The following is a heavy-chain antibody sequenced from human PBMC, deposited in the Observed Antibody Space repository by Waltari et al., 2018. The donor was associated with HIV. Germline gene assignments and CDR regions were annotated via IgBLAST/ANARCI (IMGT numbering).Heavy chain of an antibody. V-gene: IGHV3-30*01. CDR1: AFVFSNYG. CDR3: AREGAYTGYDLRPSFDN. Sequence: QAQPVESGGGVVQPGKSQKLSCPASAFVFSNYGMHWVRQAPGKGLEWVGRLSYDGTDEYYADSVKGRFHMSRDNSKNTFSLQMNSLRADDTAVYYCAREGAYTGYDLRPSFDNWGQGTLVTVSS. D-gene: IGHD5-12*01. J-gene: IGHJ4*02. CDR2: LSYDGTDE.